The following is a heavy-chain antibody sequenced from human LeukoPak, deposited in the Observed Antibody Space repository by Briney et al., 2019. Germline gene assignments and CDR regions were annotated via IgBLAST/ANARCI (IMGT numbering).Heavy chain of an antibody. Sequence: GGSLRLSCVASGFTFSSYYMHWVRQAPGKGLEWVSTISGSGVTTSYADSVKGRFTISRDNSKNTLYLQMDSLRAEDTALYYCATPRSGWYLIEYWGQGTLVTVSS. V-gene: IGHV3-23*01. D-gene: IGHD6-19*01. CDR3: ATPRSGWYLIEY. CDR1: GFTFSSYY. CDR2: ISGSGVTT. J-gene: IGHJ4*02.